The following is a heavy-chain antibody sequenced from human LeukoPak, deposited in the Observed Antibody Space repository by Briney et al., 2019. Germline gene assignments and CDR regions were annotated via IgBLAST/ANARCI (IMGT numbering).Heavy chain of an antibody. Sequence: SETLSLTCTVSGGSISSYYWSWIRQPPGKGLEWIGYIYYSGSTNYNPSLKSRVTISVDTSKNQFSLKLSSVTAADTAVYYCARGAGSSSAGYYYYYMDVWGKGTTVTVSS. D-gene: IGHD6-6*01. V-gene: IGHV4-59*01. CDR3: ARGAGSSSAGYYYYYMDV. CDR1: GGSISSYY. CDR2: IYYSGST. J-gene: IGHJ6*03.